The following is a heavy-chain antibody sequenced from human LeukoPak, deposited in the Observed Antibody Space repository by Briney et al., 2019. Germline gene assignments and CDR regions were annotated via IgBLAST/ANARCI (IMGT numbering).Heavy chain of an antibody. V-gene: IGHV4-61*08. D-gene: IGHD4-17*01. CDR3: ARLGSGVTTHAFDI. CDR1: GGSISSGDYY. Sequence: PSETLSLTCTVSGGSISSGDYYWSWIRQPPGKGLEWIGYIYYSGSTNYNPSLKSRVTISVDTSKNQFSLKLSSVTAADTAVYYCARLGSGVTTHAFDIWGQGTMVTVSS. J-gene: IGHJ3*02. CDR2: IYYSGST.